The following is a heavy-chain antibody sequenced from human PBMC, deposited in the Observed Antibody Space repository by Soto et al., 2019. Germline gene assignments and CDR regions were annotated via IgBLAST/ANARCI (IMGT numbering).Heavy chain of an antibody. CDR1: GYTFTSYD. D-gene: IGHD2-15*01. CDR3: AATRGYCSGGSCYSENAFDI. CDR2: MNPNSGNT. Sequence: ASVKVSCKASGYTFTSYDINWVRQATGQGLEWMGWMNPNSGNTGYAQKFQGRVTMTRNTSISTAYMELSSLRSEDTAVYYCAATRGYCSGGSCYSENAFDIWGQGTMLTVSS. V-gene: IGHV1-8*01. J-gene: IGHJ3*02.